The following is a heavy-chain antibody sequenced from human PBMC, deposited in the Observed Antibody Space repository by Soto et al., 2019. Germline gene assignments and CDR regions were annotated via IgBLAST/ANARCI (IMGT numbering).Heavy chain of an antibody. V-gene: IGHV1-46*01. Sequence: ASVKVSCKASGYTFSSYYMHWVRQAPGQGLEWMGVINLSGDSTYYAQRFQGRVSMTKDTSTSTLYMELSSLRSDDTAVYYCARDWEFGYWGQGTLVTVSS. CDR2: INLSGDST. D-gene: IGHD3-10*01. CDR3: ARDWEFGY. CDR1: GYTFSSYY. J-gene: IGHJ4*02.